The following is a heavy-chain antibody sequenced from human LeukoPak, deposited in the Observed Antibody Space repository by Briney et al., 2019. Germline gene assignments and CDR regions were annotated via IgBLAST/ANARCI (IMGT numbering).Heavy chain of an antibody. J-gene: IGHJ5*02. CDR1: GGSISSYY. CDR2: IYYSGST. Sequence: SETLSLTCTVSGGSISSYYWSWIRQPPGKGLEWIGYIYYSGSTNYNPSLKGRVTISVDTSKNQFSLKLSSVTAADTAVYYCARVTIAAAGTFWFDPWGQGTLVTVSS. D-gene: IGHD6-13*01. V-gene: IGHV4-59*01. CDR3: ARVTIAAAGTFWFDP.